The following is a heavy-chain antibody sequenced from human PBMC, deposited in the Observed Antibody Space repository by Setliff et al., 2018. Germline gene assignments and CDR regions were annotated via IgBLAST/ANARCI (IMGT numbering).Heavy chain of an antibody. CDR2: ISYSGTP. J-gene: IGHJ4*02. Sequence: SETLSLTCTVSDDSFTSSRYYWGWIRQAPGSGLEWIGSISYSGTPYYNASLGSRITISVDTSKNQFSLKLDSVIVADTAVYYCASNPFNSGPPYYFDYWGQGTLVTVSS. D-gene: IGHD6-19*01. CDR3: ASNPFNSGPPYYFDY. V-gene: IGHV4-39*01. CDR1: DDSFTSSRYY.